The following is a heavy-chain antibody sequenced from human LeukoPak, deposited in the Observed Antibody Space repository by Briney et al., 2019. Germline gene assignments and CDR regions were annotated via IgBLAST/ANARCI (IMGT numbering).Heavy chain of an antibody. CDR2: ISGSGGST. D-gene: IGHD2-2*01. V-gene: IGHV3-23*01. Sequence: GGSLRLSCAASGFTFSSYGMHWVRQAPGKGREWVSAISGSGGSTYYADSVKGRFTISRDNSKNTLYLQMNSLRAEDTAVYYCAKGAIGIVPAATPTDYWGQGILVTVSS. J-gene: IGHJ4*02. CDR3: AKGAIGIVPAATPTDY. CDR1: GFTFSSYG.